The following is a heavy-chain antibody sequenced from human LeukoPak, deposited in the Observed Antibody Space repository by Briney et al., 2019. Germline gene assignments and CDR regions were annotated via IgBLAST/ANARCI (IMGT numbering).Heavy chain of an antibody. J-gene: IGHJ5*02. CDR3: ARAYSTSRRVSWFDP. CDR1: GDSINSYF. D-gene: IGHD6-13*01. Sequence: PSETLSLTCTVSGDSINSYFWSWIRQPPGKGLEWIGYIYYSGSTNYNPSLKSRVTISVDRSKNQFSLKLSSVTAADTAVYYCARAYSTSRRVSWFDPWGQGTLVTVSS. V-gene: IGHV4-59*08. CDR2: IYYSGST.